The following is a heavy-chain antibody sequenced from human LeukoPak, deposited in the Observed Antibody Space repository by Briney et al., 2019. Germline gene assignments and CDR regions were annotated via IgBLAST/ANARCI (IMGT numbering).Heavy chain of an antibody. J-gene: IGHJ4*02. CDR1: GGSISSGGYS. D-gene: IGHD2-15*01. Sequence: SQTLSLTCAVSGGSISSGGYSWSWIRQPPGKGLEWIGYIYHSGSTYYNPSLKSQVTISVDRSKNQFSLNLTSVTAADTAVYYCAREPRLEISGRPLDFWGQGTLATVSS. CDR3: AREPRLEISGRPLDF. V-gene: IGHV4-30-2*01. CDR2: IYHSGST.